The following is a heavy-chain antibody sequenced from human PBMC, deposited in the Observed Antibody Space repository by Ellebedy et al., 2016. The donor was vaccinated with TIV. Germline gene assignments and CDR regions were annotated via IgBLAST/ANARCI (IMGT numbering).Heavy chain of an antibody. CDR1: GFTFSNYY. D-gene: IGHD1-14*01. CDR2: IHQDGSDK. Sequence: PGGSLRLSCAASGFTFSNYYMTWVRQAPGKGLEWVANIHQDGSDKHYVDSVKGRFTISRDNSKNTLYLQMNSLRVEDTAIYYCARGRSGTYIHHAFDYWGQGILVIVSS. CDR3: ARGRSGTYIHHAFDY. J-gene: IGHJ4*02. V-gene: IGHV3-7*03.